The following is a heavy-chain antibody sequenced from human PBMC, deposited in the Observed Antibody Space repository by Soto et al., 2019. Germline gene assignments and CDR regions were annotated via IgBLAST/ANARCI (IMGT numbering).Heavy chain of an antibody. V-gene: IGHV5-51*01. CDR2: ICPGASDT. CDR3: ARPRGEYGTTHEYFDY. J-gene: IGHJ4*02. Sequence: GESLKISCQAAGYSFTNYWIAWVRPMPGKGLEWMGIICPGASDTRYSPSFQGQVTISADKSTNTAYLQWSNLKASDTAIYYCARPRGEYGTTHEYFDYWGQGTLVTVSS. D-gene: IGHD3-10*01. CDR1: GYSFTNYW.